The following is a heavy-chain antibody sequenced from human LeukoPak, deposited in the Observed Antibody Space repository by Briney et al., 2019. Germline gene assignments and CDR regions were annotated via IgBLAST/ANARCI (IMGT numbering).Heavy chain of an antibody. Sequence: GGSLRLSCAASGFTFSDYWMHWVRQAPGKGLVWVSRIDSPGTSTSYADSVKGRFTISRDNAKNTLYLQMNSLRAEDAAVYYCTRDRRYGGMDVWGQGTTVTVSS. CDR1: GFTFSDYW. CDR2: IDSPGTST. D-gene: IGHD3-10*01. J-gene: IGHJ6*02. V-gene: IGHV3-74*01. CDR3: TRDRRYGGMDV.